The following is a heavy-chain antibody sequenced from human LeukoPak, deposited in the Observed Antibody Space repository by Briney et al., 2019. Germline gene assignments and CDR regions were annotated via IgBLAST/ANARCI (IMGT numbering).Heavy chain of an antibody. Sequence: PSETLSLTCAVYGGSFSGYYWSWIRQPPGKGLEWIGEINHSGSTNYNPSLKSRVTISVDTSKNQFSLKLSSVTAADTAVYYCARGGYLESYYFDYWGQGTLVTVSS. D-gene: IGHD3-22*01. CDR3: ARGGYLESYYFDY. CDR1: GGSFSGYY. J-gene: IGHJ4*02. CDR2: INHSGST. V-gene: IGHV4-34*01.